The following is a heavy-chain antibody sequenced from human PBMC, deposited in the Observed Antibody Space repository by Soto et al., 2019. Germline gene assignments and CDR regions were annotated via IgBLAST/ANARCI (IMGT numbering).Heavy chain of an antibody. Sequence: GGSLRLSCAASGSIFRGYGMHWVRQAPGKGLEWVAVIRYDGSNINYADSVMGRFTISRDNSTNTLYMEMNSLRAADTAVYYFARDGIGGTTFRRYLDYWGQGNLVTVSS. J-gene: IGHJ4*02. V-gene: IGHV3-33*01. CDR2: IRYDGSNI. CDR3: ARDGIGGTTFRRYLDY. D-gene: IGHD2-15*01. CDR1: GSIFRGYG.